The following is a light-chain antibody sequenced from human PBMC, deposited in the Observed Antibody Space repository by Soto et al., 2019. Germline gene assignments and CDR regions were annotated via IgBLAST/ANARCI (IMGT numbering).Light chain of an antibody. Sequence: EIVLTQSPGTLSLSPGESAALSCRASQSVTSNYLVWYRQKPGQAPRLLIYAISSRAAGIPDRFNGSGSGTDFTLTSTRLEPEDSAVYYCQQHSNSPWTFGKGTRVEV. CDR2: AIS. CDR3: QQHSNSPWT. CDR1: QSVTSNY. J-gene: IGKJ1*01. V-gene: IGKV3D-20*02.